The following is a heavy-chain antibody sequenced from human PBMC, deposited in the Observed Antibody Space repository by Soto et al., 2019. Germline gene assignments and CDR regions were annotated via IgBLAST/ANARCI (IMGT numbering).Heavy chain of an antibody. CDR3: ARDEGVYDILTGYYKAHHFDY. Sequence: ASVKVSCKASGYTFTHCYITWVRQAPGQGLEWMGAISPHNFNTNYAQKFRGRVTLTTEKSTNTAYMDLRSLTSDDTAVYYCARDEGVYDILTGYYKAHHFDYWGQGVPVTVSS. V-gene: IGHV1-18*01. D-gene: IGHD3-9*01. CDR2: ISPHNFNT. CDR1: GYTFTHCY. J-gene: IGHJ4*02.